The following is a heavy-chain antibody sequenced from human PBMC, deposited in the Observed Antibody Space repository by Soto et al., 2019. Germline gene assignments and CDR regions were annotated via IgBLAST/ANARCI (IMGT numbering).Heavy chain of an antibody. CDR2: IDPSDSQT. J-gene: IGHJ4*02. Sequence: GESLKISCNGSGYSFAGYWITWVRQKPWKGLEWMGRIDPSDSQTYYSPSFRGHVTISVTKSITTVFLQWSSLRASDTAMYYCARQIYDSDTGPNFQYYFDSWGQGTPVTVSS. D-gene: IGHD3-22*01. V-gene: IGHV5-10-1*01. CDR1: GYSFAGYW. CDR3: ARQIYDSDTGPNFQYYFDS.